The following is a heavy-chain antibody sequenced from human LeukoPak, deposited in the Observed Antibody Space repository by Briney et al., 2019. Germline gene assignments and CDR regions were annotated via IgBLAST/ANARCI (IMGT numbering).Heavy chain of an antibody. D-gene: IGHD4-17*01. CDR3: ARGYYYGDCVSFGY. J-gene: IGHJ4*02. CDR1: GGSISSSSYY. Sequence: SETLSLTCTVSGGSISSSSYYWGWIRQPPGKGLEWIGSIYYSGSTYYNPSLKSRVTISVDTSKNQFSLKLSSVTAADTAVYYCARGYYYGDCVSFGYWGQGTLVTVSS. V-gene: IGHV4-39*07. CDR2: IYYSGST.